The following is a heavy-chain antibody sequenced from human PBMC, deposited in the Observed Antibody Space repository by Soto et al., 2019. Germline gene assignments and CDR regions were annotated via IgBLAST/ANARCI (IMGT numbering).Heavy chain of an antibody. Sequence: ASVKVSCKASGYTFTSYAVHWVRQAPGQRLEWMGWINAGNGNTKYSQKFQGRVTITRDTSASTAYMELSSLRSEDTAVYYCARGGGNLVDTAMVVGSRYYYYGMDVWGQGTTVTVSS. CDR1: GYTFTSYA. CDR3: ARGGGNLVDTAMVVGSRYYYYGMDV. CDR2: INAGNGNT. J-gene: IGHJ6*02. D-gene: IGHD5-18*01. V-gene: IGHV1-3*01.